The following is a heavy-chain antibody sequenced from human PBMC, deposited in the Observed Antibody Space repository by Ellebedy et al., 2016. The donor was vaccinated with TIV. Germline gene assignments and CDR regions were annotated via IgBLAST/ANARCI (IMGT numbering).Heavy chain of an antibody. CDR3: ARLTRVTDAFDL. J-gene: IGHJ3*01. Sequence: GGFLRLSCAASGFTFSDFYMTWVRQAPGKGLEWLSTVSSSNTYTNYADSVKGRFFISRDNADNSLSLQLNSLRANDTAVYYCARLTRVTDAFDLWGQGTLVTVSS. CDR1: GFTFSDFY. V-gene: IGHV3-11*06. CDR2: VSSSNTYT. D-gene: IGHD4-11*01.